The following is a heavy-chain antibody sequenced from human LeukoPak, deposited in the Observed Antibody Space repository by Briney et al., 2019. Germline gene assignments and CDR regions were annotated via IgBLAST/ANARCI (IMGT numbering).Heavy chain of an antibody. D-gene: IGHD3/OR15-3a*01. J-gene: IGHJ4*02. CDR2: ISFDGRDK. CDR1: GFTFRSFA. V-gene: IGHV3-30*04. Sequence: GGSLRLSCAASGFTFRSFAMHWVRQAPGKGLEWVAVISFDGRDKHHADSVKGRFTISRDNSKNTLYLQMSSLRVEDTAMYYCARDLRKSADYYFDYWGQGTLVTVSS. CDR3: ARDLRKSADYYFDY.